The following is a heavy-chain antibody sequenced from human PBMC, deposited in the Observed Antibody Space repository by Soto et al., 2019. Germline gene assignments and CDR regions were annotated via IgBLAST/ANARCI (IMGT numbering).Heavy chain of an antibody. CDR2: TYYRSKWYN. V-gene: IGHV6-1*01. CDR1: GDSVSRNSAA. D-gene: IGHD2-15*01. J-gene: IGHJ5*01. Sequence: PSQTLSLTGAISGDSVSRNSAAWNWIRQSPSRGLEWLGTTYYRSKWYNDYAVSLRGRIMINSDTSKNRFSLQLRSVTPEDTAVYYCAREDLEKYCSGGYCYRFDYWGQGTLVTVSS. CDR3: AREDLEKYCSGGYCYRFDY.